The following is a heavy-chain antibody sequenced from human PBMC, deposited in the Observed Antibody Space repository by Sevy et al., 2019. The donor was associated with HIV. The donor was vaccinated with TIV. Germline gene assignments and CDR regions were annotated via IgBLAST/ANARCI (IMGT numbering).Heavy chain of an antibody. Sequence: GGSLRLSCAASGFSINAYWMLWVRQAPGRGLERVANINQDGSVNYYADSVKGRFTISRDNARNLVSLQMNILRVEDTALYYCVRAIATADSFWGQGTLVTVSS. J-gene: IGHJ4*02. CDR3: VRAIATADSF. CDR2: INQDGSVN. D-gene: IGHD6-13*01. V-gene: IGHV3-7*01. CDR1: GFSINAYW.